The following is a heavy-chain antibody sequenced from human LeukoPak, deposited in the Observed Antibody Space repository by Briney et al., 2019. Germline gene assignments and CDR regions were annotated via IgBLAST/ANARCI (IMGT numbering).Heavy chain of an antibody. J-gene: IGHJ6*04. CDR2: TSYDGTNK. CDR1: AFSFGSHG. CDR3: AELGITMIGGV. D-gene: IGHD3-10*02. Sequence: PGTSLRLSCAASAFSFGSHGMYWVRQAPDKGLEWVAVTSYDGTNKYYTDSVKGRFTISRDNAKNSLYLQMNSLRAEDTAVYYCAELGITMIGGVWGKGTTVTISS. V-gene: IGHV3-30*18.